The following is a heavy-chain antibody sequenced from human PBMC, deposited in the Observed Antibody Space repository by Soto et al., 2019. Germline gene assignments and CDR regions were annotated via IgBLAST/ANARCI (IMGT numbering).Heavy chain of an antibody. CDR1: GYTFITYG. V-gene: IGHV1-18*01. CDR3: ARIVSSHYYYYYMDV. D-gene: IGHD2-15*01. CDR2: ISPYNDDT. Sequence: GASVKVSCKASGYTFITYGITWVRQAPGQGLEWMGWISPYNDDTYYAQKFQGRVTMTTDTFTNTAYVEVTSLRSDDTAVYYCARIVSSHYYYYYMDVRGKGTTITV. J-gene: IGHJ6*03.